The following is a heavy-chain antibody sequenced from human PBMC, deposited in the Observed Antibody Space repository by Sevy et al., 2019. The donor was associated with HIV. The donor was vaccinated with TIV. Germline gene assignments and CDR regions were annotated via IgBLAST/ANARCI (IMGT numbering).Heavy chain of an antibody. J-gene: IGHJ4*02. CDR1: GFAFRGSA. Sequence: GGSLRLSCAASGFAFRGSAIHWVRQASGKGLEWIGRIRSKGSSFATDYVPSVKGRFTISRDDSKKTAYLEMSSLKIDYSAVYYCAGQVGDTVMAIFDYWGQGTLVTVSS. D-gene: IGHD1-26*01. CDR3: AGQVGDTVMAIFDY. CDR2: IRSKGSSFAT. V-gene: IGHV3-73*01.